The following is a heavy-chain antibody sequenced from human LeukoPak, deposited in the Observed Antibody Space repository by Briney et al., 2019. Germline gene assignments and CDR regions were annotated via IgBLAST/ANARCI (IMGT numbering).Heavy chain of an antibody. D-gene: IGHD6-13*01. CDR1: GFTFSSYG. CDR2: ISIGGSTK. V-gene: IGHV3-30*03. Sequence: GTSLRLSCAASGFTFSSYGMHWVRQAPGKGLEWVSVISIGGSTKYYADSVQGRFTISRDNAKNSLYLQMNSLRAEDTAVYYCARSPHLIAAAGLQFDYWGQGTLVIVSS. CDR3: ARSPHLIAAAGLQFDY. J-gene: IGHJ4*02.